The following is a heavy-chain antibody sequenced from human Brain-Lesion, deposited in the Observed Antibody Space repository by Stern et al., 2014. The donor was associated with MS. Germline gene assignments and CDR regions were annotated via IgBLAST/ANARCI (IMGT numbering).Heavy chain of an antibody. Sequence: VQLVESGAEVKKPGASVKVSCKASGYTFTGYYMHWVRQAPGQGLEWMGWINPKSSGTNYAQKFQGWVTMTRDASINTAYIELSRLRSDDAAVYYCAAYYYDSTGYNDFWGQGTLVTVSS. CDR1: GYTFTGYY. V-gene: IGHV1-2*04. J-gene: IGHJ4*02. D-gene: IGHD3-22*01. CDR2: INPKSSGT. CDR3: AAYYYDSTGYNDF.